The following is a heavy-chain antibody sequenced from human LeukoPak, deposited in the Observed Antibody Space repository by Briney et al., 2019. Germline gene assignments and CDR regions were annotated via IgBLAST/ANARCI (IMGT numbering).Heavy chain of an antibody. CDR3: AREGNYGDYFIDY. D-gene: IGHD4-17*01. CDR2: IYHSGST. V-gene: IGHV4-38-2*02. J-gene: IGHJ4*02. Sequence: PSETLSLTCAVSGYSISSGYYWGWIRQPPGKGLEWIGSIYHSGSTYYNPSLKSRVTISVDTSKIQFSLKLSSVTAADTAVYYCAREGNYGDYFIDYWGQGTLVTVSS. CDR1: GYSISSGYY.